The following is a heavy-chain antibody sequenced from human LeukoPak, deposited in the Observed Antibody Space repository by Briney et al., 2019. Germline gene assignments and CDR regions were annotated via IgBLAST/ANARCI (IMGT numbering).Heavy chain of an antibody. CDR1: GGTFSSYA. Sequence: ASVKVSCKASGGTFSSYAISWVRQAPGQGLEWMGGIIPIFGTANYAQKFQGRVTITADESTSTAYMELSSLRSEDTAVYYCARDKRILTGYYTFDYWGQGTLVTVSS. J-gene: IGHJ4*02. CDR3: ARDKRILTGYYTFDY. CDR2: IIPIFGTA. D-gene: IGHD3-9*01. V-gene: IGHV1-69*13.